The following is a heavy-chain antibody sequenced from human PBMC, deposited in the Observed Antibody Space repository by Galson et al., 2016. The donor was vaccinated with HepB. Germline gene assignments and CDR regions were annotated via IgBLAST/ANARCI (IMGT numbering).Heavy chain of an antibody. CDR2: INPNIGST. Sequence: SVKVSCKASGYTFTEYYIHWVRQAPGQGLEWMGIINPNIGSTTYAQNFQGRVTMTRDTSTGTVYMELSSLRSEDTAVYFCARDGGYCGGGRCRWSKNWFDLWGQGTPVTVSS. CDR1: GYTFTEYY. D-gene: IGHD2-15*01. J-gene: IGHJ5*02. V-gene: IGHV1-46*01. CDR3: ARDGGYCGGGRCRWSKNWFDL.